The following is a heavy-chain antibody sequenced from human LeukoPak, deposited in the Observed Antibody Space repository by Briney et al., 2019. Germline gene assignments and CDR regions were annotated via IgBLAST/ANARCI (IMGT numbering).Heavy chain of an antibody. CDR1: GYTFTGYY. J-gene: IGHJ4*02. V-gene: IGHV1-2*06. Sequence: GASVMVSCKASGYTFTGYYMHWVRQAPGQGLEWMGRINPNSGGTNYAQKFQGRVTMTRDTSISTAYMELSRLRSDDTAAYYCARIMTTVTTLPNRTGIWGQGTLVTVSS. CDR2: INPNSGGT. D-gene: IGHD4-17*01. CDR3: ARIMTTVTTLPNRTGI.